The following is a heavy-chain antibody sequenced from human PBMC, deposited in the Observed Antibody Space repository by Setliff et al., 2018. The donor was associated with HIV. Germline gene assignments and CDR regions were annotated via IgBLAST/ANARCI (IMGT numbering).Heavy chain of an antibody. Sequence: SETLSLTCSVSAFFISSGYYWGWIRQPPGKGLEWIGSVSHSGSTYYKPSLNSRVTISVDTSKNQFSLNLRSATAADTAVYYCARDRWDLIPPPTLYYFDFWGHGTLVAVSP. CDR2: VSHSGST. V-gene: IGHV4-38-2*02. J-gene: IGHJ4*01. CDR3: ARDRWDLIPPPTLYYFDF. D-gene: IGHD1-26*01. CDR1: AFFISSGYY.